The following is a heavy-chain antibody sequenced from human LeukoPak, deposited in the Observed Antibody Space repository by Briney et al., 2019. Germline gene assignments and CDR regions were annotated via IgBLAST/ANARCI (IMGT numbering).Heavy chain of an antibody. D-gene: IGHD1-26*01. CDR3: AREAGRGFDY. CDR1: GFTFSSYW. Sequence: PGGSLRLSCAASGFTFSSYWMSWVRQAPGKGLEWVANIKQDGSEKYYVDSVKGRFIISRDNAKNSLYLLMNSVRAEDTAVYYCAREAGRGFDYWGQGTLVTVSS. J-gene: IGHJ4*02. CDR2: IKQDGSEK. V-gene: IGHV3-7*01.